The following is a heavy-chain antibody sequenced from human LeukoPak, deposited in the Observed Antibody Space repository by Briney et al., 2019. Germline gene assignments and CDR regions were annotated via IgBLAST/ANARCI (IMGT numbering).Heavy chain of an antibody. CDR3: ASGSSTSVTQEIRGVFDY. CDR2: MNPNGGNT. D-gene: IGHD2-2*01. J-gene: IGHJ4*02. V-gene: IGHV1-46*01. CDR1: GYTFTSYY. Sequence: GASVKVSCKASGYTFTSYYMHWVRQAPGQGLEWMGIMNPNGGNTGYAQKFQGRVTMTRNISTSTVYMELSSLRSEDTAVYYCASGSSTSVTQEIRGVFDYWGQGTLVTVPS.